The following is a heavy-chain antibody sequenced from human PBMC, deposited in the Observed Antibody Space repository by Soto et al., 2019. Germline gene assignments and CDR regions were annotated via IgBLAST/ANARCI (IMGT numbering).Heavy chain of an antibody. V-gene: IGHV4-59*11. CDR2: IYYRGST. CDR1: GGSISSHY. J-gene: IGHJ6*02. CDR3: ARDGREASGMDV. Sequence: XATLSLTFTVSGGSISSHYWSWVRQAPGKGLEWIGHIYYRGSTTYNPSLRSRSTISVDTSNNQFSLKLNSVTTADTAVYYCARDGREASGMDVWGQGTKVTVSS. D-gene: IGHD1-26*01.